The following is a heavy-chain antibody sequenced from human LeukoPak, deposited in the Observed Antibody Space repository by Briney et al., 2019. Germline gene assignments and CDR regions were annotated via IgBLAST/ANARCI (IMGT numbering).Heavy chain of an antibody. CDR3: ASAVGYCGGDCYSDY. J-gene: IGHJ4*02. CDR1: GFVFSSYE. V-gene: IGHV3-48*03. CDR2: ISSSGTTI. D-gene: IGHD2-21*02. Sequence: PGGSLRLSXAASGFVFSSYEMNWVRQAPGKGLEWISYISSSGTTIHYADSVKGRFTISRDNAKNALYLQMNSLRGDDTAIYYCASAVGYCGGDCYSDYWGQGTLVTVSS.